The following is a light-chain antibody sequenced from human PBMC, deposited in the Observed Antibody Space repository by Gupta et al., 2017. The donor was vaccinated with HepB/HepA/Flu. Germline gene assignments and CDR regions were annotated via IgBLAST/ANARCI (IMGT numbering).Light chain of an antibody. CDR2: KDT. Sequence: SYELTQPPSVSVSPGQTARITYSGDTLSKQYTYWYQQKPGQAPILVMYKDTERPSGIPERFSGSSSGTTVTLTIGGVQAEDEADYYCQSADISGSYRVFGSGTKVTVL. J-gene: IGLJ1*01. CDR3: QSADISGSYRV. CDR1: TLSKQY. V-gene: IGLV3-25*03.